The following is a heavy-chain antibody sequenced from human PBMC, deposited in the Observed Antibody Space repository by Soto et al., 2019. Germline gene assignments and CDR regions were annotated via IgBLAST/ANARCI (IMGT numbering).Heavy chain of an antibody. CDR3: TTDSDGYWEVLADY. V-gene: IGHV3-15*01. CDR1: GFTFSNAW. J-gene: IGHJ4*02. D-gene: IGHD5-18*01. Sequence: EVQLVESGGGLVKPGGSLRLSCAASGFTFSNAWMSWVRQAPGKGLEWVGRIKSKTDGGTTDYAAPVKGRFTISRDDSKNTLYLQMNSLKTQDTAVYYCTTDSDGYWEVLADYWGQGTLVTVSS. CDR2: IKSKTDGGTT.